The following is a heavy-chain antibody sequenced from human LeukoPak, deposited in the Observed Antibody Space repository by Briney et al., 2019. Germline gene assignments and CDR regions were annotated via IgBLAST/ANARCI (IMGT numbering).Heavy chain of an antibody. CDR2: IDRNGDST. J-gene: IGHJ4*02. CDR1: GFIFSNYG. CDR3: AKDGRGVDYFDY. V-gene: IGHV3-20*04. Sequence: GGSLRLSCAASGFIFSNYGMSWVRQAPGKGLEWVSGIDRNGDSTGYADSVEGRFTISRDNAKNSLYLQMDSLRAEDTALYYCAKDGRGVDYFDYWGQGTLVTVSS. D-gene: IGHD2-8*01.